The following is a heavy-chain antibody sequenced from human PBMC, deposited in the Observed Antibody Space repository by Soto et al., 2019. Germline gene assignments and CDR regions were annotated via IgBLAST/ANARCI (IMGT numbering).Heavy chain of an antibody. J-gene: IGHJ5*02. V-gene: IGHV4-59*01. CDR2: ISYSGST. CDR3: ARDWDSSGLFDP. Sequence: PSETLSLTCSVSGASITTYYWSWIRQPPGKGLEWIGSISYSGSTKYNPSLESRVMISLDTSKNQFSLRLTSVTAADTALYYCARDWDSSGLFDPWGQAALVTVSS. D-gene: IGHD3-10*01. CDR1: GASITTYY.